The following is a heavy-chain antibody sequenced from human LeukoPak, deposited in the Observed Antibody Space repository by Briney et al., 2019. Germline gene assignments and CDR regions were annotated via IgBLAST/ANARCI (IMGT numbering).Heavy chain of an antibody. CDR3: ARDSTREILEWLLSRGTTFDY. Sequence: GASVKVSCKASGYTFTNYDINWVRQATGQGLEWMGWMNPNSGNTGYAQKFQGRVTMTRNTSISTAYMELSSLRSEDTAVYYCARDSTREILEWLLSRGTTFDYWGQGTLVTVSS. J-gene: IGHJ4*02. D-gene: IGHD3-3*01. CDR2: MNPNSGNT. CDR1: GYTFTNYD. V-gene: IGHV1-8*01.